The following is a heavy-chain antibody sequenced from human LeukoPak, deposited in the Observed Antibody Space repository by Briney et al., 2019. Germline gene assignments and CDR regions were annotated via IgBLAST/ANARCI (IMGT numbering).Heavy chain of an antibody. V-gene: IGHV1-69*05. D-gene: IGHD3-3*01. CDR3: ARVGVIISHNRFDP. CDR1: GGISSNFA. CDR2: ITGLFATA. Sequence: SVKVSCKASGGISSNFAIHWVRQAPGQGLEWMGQITGLFATAHYAQKFQGRVTITTDESTGAVYMELSSLRSEDTAVYYCARVGVIISHNRFDPWGQGTLVTVSS. J-gene: IGHJ5*02.